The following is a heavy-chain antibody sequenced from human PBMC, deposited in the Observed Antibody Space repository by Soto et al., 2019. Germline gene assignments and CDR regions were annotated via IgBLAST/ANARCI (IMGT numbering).Heavy chain of an antibody. CDR2: TNHSGGT. CDR3: AGISYDNSGYLGASDI. CDR1: GGSFSGYY. Sequence: SETLSLTCAVYGGSFSGYYWSWFRQPPEKGLEWIGETNHSGGTNYKPSLKSRITISVDTSKKHFSLKLSSVTAADTAVYYCAGISYDNSGYLGASDIWGQETMGT. V-gene: IGHV4-34*01. J-gene: IGHJ3*02. D-gene: IGHD3-22*01.